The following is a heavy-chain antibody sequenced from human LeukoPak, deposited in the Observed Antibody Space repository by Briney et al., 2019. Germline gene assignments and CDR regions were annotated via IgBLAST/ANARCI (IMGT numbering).Heavy chain of an antibody. CDR3: ARAPDYGDLLNSYYFDY. CDR1: GGSISSYY. Sequence: SETLSLTCTVPGGSISSYYWSWIRQPPGKGLEWIGYIYYSGSTNYNPSLKSRVTISVDTSKNQFSLKLSSVTAADTAVYYCARAPDYGDLLNSYYFDYWGQGTLVTVSS. CDR2: IYYSGST. J-gene: IGHJ4*02. D-gene: IGHD4-17*01. V-gene: IGHV4-59*01.